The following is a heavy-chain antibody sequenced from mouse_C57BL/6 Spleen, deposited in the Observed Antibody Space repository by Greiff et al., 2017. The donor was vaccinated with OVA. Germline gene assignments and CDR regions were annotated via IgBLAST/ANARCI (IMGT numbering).Heavy chain of an antibody. J-gene: IGHJ2*01. CDR2: IYPRSGNT. CDR1: GYTFTSYG. CDR3: ARRAAQASLFDY. Sequence: QVQLQQSGAELARPGASVKLSCKASGYTFTSYGISWVKQRTGQGLEWIGEIYPRSGNTYYNEKCKGKATLTADKSSSTAYMELRSLTSEDSAVYFCARRAAQASLFDYWGQGTTLTVSS. V-gene: IGHV1-81*01. D-gene: IGHD3-2*02.